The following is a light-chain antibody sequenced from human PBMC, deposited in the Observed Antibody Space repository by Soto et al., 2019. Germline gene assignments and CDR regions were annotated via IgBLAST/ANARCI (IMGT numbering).Light chain of an antibody. CDR1: SSDVGGFNY. CDR2: EVN. V-gene: IGLV2-14*01. CDR3: CSYTTSYTQV. J-gene: IGLJ3*02. Sequence: QSALTQPASVSGSPGQSITISCTGTSSDVGGFNYVSWYQHHPGKAPKLMIYEVNNRPSGVSNRFSGSKSGNTASLTISELQAEDEADYYCCSYTTSYTQVFGGGTQLTVL.